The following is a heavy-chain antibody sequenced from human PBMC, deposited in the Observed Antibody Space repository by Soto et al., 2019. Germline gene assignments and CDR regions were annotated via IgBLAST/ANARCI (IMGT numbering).Heavy chain of an antibody. CDR2: IYYSGST. J-gene: IGHJ4*02. CDR1: GGSISSSSYY. D-gene: IGHD6-19*01. V-gene: IGHV4-39*01. Sequence: SETLSLTCTVSGGSISSSSYYWGWIRQPPGKGLEWIGSIYYSGSTYYNPSLKSRVTISVDTSKNQFSLKLSSVTAADTAVYYCARQYSSGWLWGQGTLVTVPS. CDR3: ARQYSSGWL.